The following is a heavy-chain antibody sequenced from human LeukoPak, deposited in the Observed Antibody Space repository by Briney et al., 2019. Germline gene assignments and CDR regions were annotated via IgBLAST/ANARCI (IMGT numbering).Heavy chain of an antibody. Sequence: GVSLRLSCAVSGFTFSSYEMNWVRQAPGKGLEWVSYISNSGSTIYYADSVKGRFTISRDNAKNSLYLQMNSLRAEDTAVYYCARAYYSDSSGPYLWGQGTLVTVSS. CDR3: ARAYYSDSSGPYL. J-gene: IGHJ5*02. V-gene: IGHV3-48*03. CDR1: GFTFSSYE. CDR2: ISNSGSTI. D-gene: IGHD3-22*01.